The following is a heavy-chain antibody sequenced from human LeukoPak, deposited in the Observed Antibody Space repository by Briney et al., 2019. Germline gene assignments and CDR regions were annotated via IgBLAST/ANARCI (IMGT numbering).Heavy chain of an antibody. D-gene: IGHD5/OR15-5a*01. V-gene: IGHV1-18*01. Sequence: GASVKVSCKASGYTIDSYSISWVRQAPGQGLEWMGWISAYNGDTNYAQKVQGRVTMTTDTSTSTVYMELRSLRSDDTAVYYCARCRASLRTPPYWYFDLWGRGTLVTVSS. CDR1: GYTIDSYS. J-gene: IGHJ2*01. CDR2: ISAYNGDT. CDR3: ARCRASLRTPPYWYFDL.